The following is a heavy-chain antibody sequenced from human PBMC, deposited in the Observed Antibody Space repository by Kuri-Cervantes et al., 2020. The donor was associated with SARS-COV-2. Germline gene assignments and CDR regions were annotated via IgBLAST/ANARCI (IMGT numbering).Heavy chain of an antibody. V-gene: IGHV3-23*01. Sequence: GESLKISCAASGFTFDNYAMSWVRQTPGKGLEWVSAVSGSGSKTHYVDSVKGRFTISRDNAKNSLYLQMNSLRAEDTAVYYCARDRCSGGSCYSFDFDYWGQGTLVTVSS. CDR1: GFTFDNYA. J-gene: IGHJ4*02. CDR2: VSGSGSKT. CDR3: ARDRCSGGSCYSFDFDY. D-gene: IGHD2-15*01.